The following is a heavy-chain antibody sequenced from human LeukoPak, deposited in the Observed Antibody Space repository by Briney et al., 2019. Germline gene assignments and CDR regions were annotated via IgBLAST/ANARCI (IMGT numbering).Heavy chain of an antibody. CDR1: GGSFSGYY. CDR3: AREETRVQSAFDI. CDR2: INHSGST. Sequence: SETLSLTCAVYGGSFSGYYWSWIRQPPGKGLEWIGEINHSGSTNYNPSLKSRVTISVDTSKNQFSLKLSSVTAADTAVYYCAREETRVQSAFDIWGQGTMVTVSS. V-gene: IGHV4-34*01. J-gene: IGHJ3*02.